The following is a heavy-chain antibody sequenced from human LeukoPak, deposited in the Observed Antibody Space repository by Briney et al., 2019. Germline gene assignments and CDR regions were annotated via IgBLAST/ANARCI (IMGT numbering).Heavy chain of an antibody. V-gene: IGHV3-23*01. J-gene: IGHJ4*02. CDR2: ISGSSENE. CDR1: GFKFQDYG. CDR3: AKDLQYEGV. Sequence: GGSLRLSCAASGFKFQDYGMAWARQVPGKGLEWVSSISGSSENEHYAVSARGRFCISRDNSKNIFYLEMNSLRPEDTAVYYCAKDLQYEGVWGQGALVTVSS. D-gene: IGHD2-8*01.